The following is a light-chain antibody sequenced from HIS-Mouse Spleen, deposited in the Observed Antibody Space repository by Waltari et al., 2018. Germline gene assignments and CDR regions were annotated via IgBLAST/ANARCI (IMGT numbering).Light chain of an antibody. J-gene: IGLJ2*01. V-gene: IGLV3-21*02. Sequence: SYVLTQPPSVSVAPGQTARITCGGNNIGSKSVHWYQQKPGQAPVLVVDGDSDRPSGIPERFSGSNSGNTATLTISRVEAGDEADYYCQVWDSSSDHVVFGGGTKLTVL. CDR1: NIGSKS. CDR2: GDS. CDR3: QVWDSSSDHVV.